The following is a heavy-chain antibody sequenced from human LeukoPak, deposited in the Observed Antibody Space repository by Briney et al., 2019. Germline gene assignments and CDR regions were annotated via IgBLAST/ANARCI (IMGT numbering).Heavy chain of an antibody. CDR2: VNPDGSST. V-gene: IGHV3-74*01. CDR1: GFTFSKYW. Sequence: PGGSLRLSCAASGFTFSKYWMHWVRQAPGKGLVWVSRVNPDGSSTSYADSVKGRFTISRDNANNMVYLQMNSLRAEETALYYCARITMFGDNDYWGQGTLVTVSS. D-gene: IGHD3-10*02. CDR3: ARITMFGDNDY. J-gene: IGHJ4*02.